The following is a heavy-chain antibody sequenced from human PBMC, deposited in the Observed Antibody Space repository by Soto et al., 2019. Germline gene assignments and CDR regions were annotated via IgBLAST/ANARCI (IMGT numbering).Heavy chain of an antibody. D-gene: IGHD2-21*02. CDR3: ARDPCGDCFGWYFDH. CDR1: GITFSSFA. Sequence: QVHLVESGGGVVQPGRSLTLSCTASGITFSSFAVHWVRQSPGKGLDWVAAISYDGNTKVYADAVKGRLSISRDNSKKAPYLQMNSLSGEDTAVYYCARDPCGDCFGWYFDHGGHGTLVTVSS. V-gene: IGHV3-30-3*01. J-gene: IGHJ2*01. CDR2: ISYDGNTK.